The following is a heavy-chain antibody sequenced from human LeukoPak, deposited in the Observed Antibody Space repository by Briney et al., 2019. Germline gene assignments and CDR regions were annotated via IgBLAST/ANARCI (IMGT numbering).Heavy chain of an antibody. CDR2: ISWNSGSI. CDR3: AKGSITGTTGFDY. D-gene: IGHD1-7*01. Sequence: PGGSLRLSCAASGFTFDDYAMHWVRQAPGKGLEWVSGISWNSGSIGYADSAKGRFTISRDNAKNSLYLQMNSLRAEDMALYYCAKGSITGTTGFDYWGQGTLVTVSS. V-gene: IGHV3-9*03. J-gene: IGHJ4*02. CDR1: GFTFDDYA.